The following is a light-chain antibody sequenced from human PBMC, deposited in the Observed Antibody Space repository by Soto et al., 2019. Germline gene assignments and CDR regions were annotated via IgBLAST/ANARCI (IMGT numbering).Light chain of an antibody. CDR3: QQSYSTPTWT. CDR1: QSISSY. Sequence: DIQMTQSPSSLSASLGDRVTITFPASQSISSYLNWYQQKPGKAPKLLIYAASSLQSGVPSRFSGSGSGTDFTLTISSLQPEDFATYYCQQSYSTPTWTFGQGTKVDIK. V-gene: IGKV1-39*01. CDR2: AAS. J-gene: IGKJ1*01.